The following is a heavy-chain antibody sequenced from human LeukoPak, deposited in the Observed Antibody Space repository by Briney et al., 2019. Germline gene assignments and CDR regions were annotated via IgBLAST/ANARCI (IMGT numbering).Heavy chain of an antibody. V-gene: IGHV3-23*01. Sequence: GGSLRLSCAASGFTLSSYAMSWVRQAPGKGLEWVSAISSSGGSPYYADSVKGRFTISRDNPKSTLYLQMNNLRAEDTAVYYCAKVFPYYDSSACIDYWGQGTLVTVSS. CDR2: ISSSGGSP. D-gene: IGHD3-22*01. CDR3: AKVFPYYDSSACIDY. CDR1: GFTLSSYA. J-gene: IGHJ4*02.